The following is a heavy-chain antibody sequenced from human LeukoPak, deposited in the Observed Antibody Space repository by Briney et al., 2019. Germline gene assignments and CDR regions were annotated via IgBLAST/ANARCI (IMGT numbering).Heavy chain of an antibody. D-gene: IGHD2-15*01. Sequence: SETLSLTCTVSGGSISSYYWSCIRQPPGKGLEWIGYIYYSGSTNYNPSLKSRVTISVDTSKNQFSLKLSSVTAADTAVYYCARHGHCSGGSCYSPSFDYWGQGTLVTVSS. CDR3: ARHGHCSGGSCYSPSFDY. CDR2: IYYSGST. V-gene: IGHV4-59*08. CDR1: GGSISSYY. J-gene: IGHJ4*02.